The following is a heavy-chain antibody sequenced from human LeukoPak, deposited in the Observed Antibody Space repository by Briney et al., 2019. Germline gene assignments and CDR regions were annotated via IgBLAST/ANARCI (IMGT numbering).Heavy chain of an antibody. CDR3: ARDLSPGDYEARWYFDL. CDR1: GGSISSYY. CDR2: IYYSGST. D-gene: IGHD4-17*01. V-gene: IGHV4-59*01. Sequence: SETLSLTCTVSGGSISSYYWSWIRQPPGKGLEWIGYIYYSGSTNYNPSLKSRVTISVDTSKNQFSLKLSSVTAADTAVYYCARDLSPGDYEARWYFDLWGRGTLVTVSS. J-gene: IGHJ2*01.